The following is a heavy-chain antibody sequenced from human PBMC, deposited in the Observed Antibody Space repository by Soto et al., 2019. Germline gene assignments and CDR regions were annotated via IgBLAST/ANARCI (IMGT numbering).Heavy chain of an antibody. CDR1: GYSFTSYW. CDR3: ARLDSSGYHMESYNWFDP. CDR2: IYPGDSDT. D-gene: IGHD3-22*01. J-gene: IGHJ5*02. V-gene: IGHV5-51*01. Sequence: GESLKISCEGSGYSFTSYWIGWVRQRPGKGLEWMGIIYPGDSDTRYSPSCQGQVTISADKSISTAYLQWSSLKASDTAMYYCARLDSSGYHMESYNWFDPWGQGXLVTVSS.